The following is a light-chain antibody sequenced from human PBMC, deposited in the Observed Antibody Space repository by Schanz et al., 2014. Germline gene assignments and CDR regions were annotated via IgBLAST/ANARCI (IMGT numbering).Light chain of an antibody. CDR2: DDA. J-gene: IGLJ2*01. V-gene: IGLV3-21*03. Sequence: SYELTQPPSVSVAPGKTARITCGGNNIGSTSVHWYQQKPGQAPVLVVYDDADRPSGIPERFSGSNSGNTATLTISRVEAGDEADYYCHLWDATNDHLFGGGTKVTVL. CDR1: NIGSTS. CDR3: HLWDATNDHL.